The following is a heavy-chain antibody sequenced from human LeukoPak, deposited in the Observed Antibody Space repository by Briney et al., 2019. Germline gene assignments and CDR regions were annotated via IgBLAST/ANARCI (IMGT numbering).Heavy chain of an antibody. CDR1: GGSISSSSYY. Sequence: PSETLSLTCTVSGGSISSSSYYWGWIRQPPGKGLEWIGSIYYSGSTYYNPSLKSRVTISVDTSKNQFSLTLSSVTAADTAVYYCASGFGVVSNWFDPWGQGTLVTVSS. J-gene: IGHJ5*02. V-gene: IGHV4-39*01. CDR3: ASGFGVVSNWFDP. D-gene: IGHD3-3*01. CDR2: IYYSGST.